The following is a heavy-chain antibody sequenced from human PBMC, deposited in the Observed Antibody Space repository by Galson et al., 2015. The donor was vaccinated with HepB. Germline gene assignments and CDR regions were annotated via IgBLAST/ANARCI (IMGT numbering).Heavy chain of an antibody. V-gene: IGHV1-69-2*01. CDR2: VDPEDGET. J-gene: IGHJ4*02. Sequence: VKVSCKVSGYTFTDYYMHWVQQAPGKGLEWMGLVDPEDGETIYAEKFQGRVTITADTSTDTAYMELSSLRSEDTAVYYCATDLRFYCGGDCFHDYWGQGTLVTVSS. CDR1: GYTFTDYY. CDR3: ATDLRFYCGGDCFHDY. D-gene: IGHD2-21*01.